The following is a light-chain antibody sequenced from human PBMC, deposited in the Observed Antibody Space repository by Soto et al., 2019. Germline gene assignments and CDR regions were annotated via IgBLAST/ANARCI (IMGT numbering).Light chain of an antibody. J-gene: IGKJ1*01. CDR3: QQCGSTPLT. V-gene: IGKV3-15*01. CDR2: GAS. Sequence: EIVMTQSPATLSVSPGERATLSCRASQSVSSNLAWYQQKPGQAPRLLIYGASTRATGIPARFSGSGSGTEFTLTISSLQSEDFAVYYCQQCGSTPLTFGQGTKVEIK. CDR1: QSVSSN.